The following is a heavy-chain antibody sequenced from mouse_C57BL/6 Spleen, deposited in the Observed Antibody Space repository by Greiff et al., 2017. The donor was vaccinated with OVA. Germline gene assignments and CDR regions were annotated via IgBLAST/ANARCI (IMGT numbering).Heavy chain of an antibody. CDR1: GFTFSDYY. V-gene: IGHV5-16*01. J-gene: IGHJ1*03. CDR2: INYDGSST. CDR3: ARLRRGDWYFDV. Sequence: EVKLMESEGGLVQPGSSMKLSCTASGFTFSDYYMAWVRQVPEKGLEWVANINYDGSSTYYLDSLKSRFIISRDNAKNILYLQMSSLKSEDTATYYCARLRRGDWYFDVWGTGTTVTVSS. D-gene: IGHD2-12*01.